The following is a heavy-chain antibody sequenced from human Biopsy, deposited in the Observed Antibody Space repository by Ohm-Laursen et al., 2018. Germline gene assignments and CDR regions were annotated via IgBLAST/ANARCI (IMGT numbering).Heavy chain of an antibody. CDR2: IYTSGIT. J-gene: IGHJ5*02. Sequence: DTLSLTCTVSGGSLSSYSWSWIRQPAGKGLEWIGQIYTSGITNYNPSLKSRVTMSVDTSKNKFSLRVGSVTAADTAVYYCARDRDRRGWFDPWGQGTLVTVSS. CDR1: GGSLSSYS. V-gene: IGHV4-4*07. CDR3: ARDRDRRGWFDP. D-gene: IGHD1-14*01.